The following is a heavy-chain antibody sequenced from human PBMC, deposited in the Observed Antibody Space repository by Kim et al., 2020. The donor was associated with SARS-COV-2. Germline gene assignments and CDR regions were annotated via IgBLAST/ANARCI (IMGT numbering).Heavy chain of an antibody. CDR1: GYTFTSYG. CDR3: ARDLHRGDLVVVTHDPFDY. CDR2: ISAYNGNT. D-gene: IGHD3-22*01. J-gene: IGHJ4*02. Sequence: ASVKVSCKASGYTFTSYGISWVRQAPGQGLEWMGWISAYNGNTNYAQKLQGRVTMTTDTSTSTAYMELRSLRSDDTAVYYCARDLHRGDLVVVTHDPFDYWGQGTLVTVSS. V-gene: IGHV1-18*04.